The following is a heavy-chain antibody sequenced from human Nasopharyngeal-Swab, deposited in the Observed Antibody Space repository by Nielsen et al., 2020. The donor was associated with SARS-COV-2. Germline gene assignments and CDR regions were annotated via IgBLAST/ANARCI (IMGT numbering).Heavy chain of an antibody. CDR1: GYTFTSYD. D-gene: IGHD5-24*01. CDR3: ARGRNGYNYVNDY. V-gene: IGHV1-8*01. J-gene: IGHJ4*02. CDR2: MNPRSGNT. Sequence: ASVKVSCKASGYTFTSYDINWVRQATGQGLEWMGWMNPRSGNTGYGQKFKGRVTMTRDTSIGTVYMELSSLRSEDTAVYYCARGRNGYNYVNDYWGQGTLVTVSS.